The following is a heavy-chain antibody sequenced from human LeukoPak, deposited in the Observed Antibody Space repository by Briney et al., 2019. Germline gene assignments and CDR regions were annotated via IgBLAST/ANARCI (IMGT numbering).Heavy chain of an antibody. V-gene: IGHV4-59*01. CDR3: ARGAGSSWYGDY. CDR2: IYYSGST. J-gene: IGHJ4*02. D-gene: IGHD6-13*01. CDR1: GGSISSYS. Sequence: SETLSLTCTVSGGSISSYSWSWIRQPPGKGLECIGYIYYSGSTNYNPSLKSRVTISVDTSRNQFSLKLSSVTAADTAVYYCARGAGSSWYGDYWGQGTLVTVSS.